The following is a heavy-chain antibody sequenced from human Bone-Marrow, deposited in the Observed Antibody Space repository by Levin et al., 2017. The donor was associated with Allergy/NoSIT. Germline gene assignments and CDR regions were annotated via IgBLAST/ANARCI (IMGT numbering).Heavy chain of an antibody. Sequence: SETLSLTCTVSGGSINSAGYYWSWIRQFPGKGLEYIGYIYSSGGTYYNPSLKSRVSISLDTSKNHFSLKLNSVTAADTAVYYCARDKYFGSGNTDWLDPWGQGTLVTVSS. V-gene: IGHV4-31*03. D-gene: IGHD3-10*01. CDR2: IYSSGGT. CDR1: GGSINSAGYY. CDR3: ARDKYFGSGNTDWLDP. J-gene: IGHJ5*02.